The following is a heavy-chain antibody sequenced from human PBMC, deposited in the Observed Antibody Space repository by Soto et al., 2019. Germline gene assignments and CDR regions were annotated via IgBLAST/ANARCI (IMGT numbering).Heavy chain of an antibody. D-gene: IGHD2-15*01. CDR2: IYYSGST. CDR3: ARLWVVEYENWFDP. V-gene: IGHV4-59*01. J-gene: IGHJ5*02. CDR1: GGSISSYY. Sequence: QVQLQESGPGLVKPSETLSLTCTVSGGSISSYYWSWIRQPPGKGLEWIGHIYYSGSTNYNPSLKSRVTISVDTSKNQFSLKLSSVTAADTAVYYCARLWVVEYENWFDPWGQGTLVTVSS.